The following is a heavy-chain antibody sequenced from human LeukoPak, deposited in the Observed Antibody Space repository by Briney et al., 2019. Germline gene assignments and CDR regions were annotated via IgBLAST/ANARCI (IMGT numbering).Heavy chain of an antibody. D-gene: IGHD3-3*01. J-gene: IGHJ4*02. CDR1: GYTFTSYA. CDR2: INAGNGNT. CDR3: ARDQASTYYGFWSGSAGDYFDY. V-gene: IGHV1-3*01. Sequence: ASVKVSCKASGYTFTSYAMHWVRQAPGQRLEWMGWINAGNGNTKYSQKFQGRVTITRDTSASTAYMELSSLRSEDTAVYYCARDQASTYYGFWSGSAGDYFDYWGQGTLVTVSS.